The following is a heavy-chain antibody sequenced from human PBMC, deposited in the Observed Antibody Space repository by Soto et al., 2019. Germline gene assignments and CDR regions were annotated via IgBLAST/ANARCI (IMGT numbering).Heavy chain of an antibody. V-gene: IGHV4-39*01. CDR1: GGSISSSSYY. Sequence: SETLSLTCTVSGGSISSSSYYWGWIRQPPGKGLEWIGSIYYSGSTYYNPSLKSRVTISVDTSKNQFSLKLSFVTAADTAVYYCARPLTMVRGVIADDYYGMDVWGQGTTVTVSS. D-gene: IGHD3-10*01. CDR3: ARPLTMVRGVIADDYYGMDV. J-gene: IGHJ6*02. CDR2: IYYSGST.